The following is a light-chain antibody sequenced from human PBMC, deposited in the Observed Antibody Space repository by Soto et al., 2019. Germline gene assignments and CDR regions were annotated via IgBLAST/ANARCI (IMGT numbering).Light chain of an antibody. J-gene: IGKJ2*01. V-gene: IGKV1-5*01. CDR1: QSVSSS. CDR3: QQYESFSPYT. CDR2: DAS. Sequence: DIQMTQSPTTLSAFVGDRVTITCRASQSVSSSLAWYQQKPGKAPKLLIYDASTLESGVPSRFSGSGYGTEFNLTINSLQPGDFATYYCQQYESFSPYTFGQGTRLEI.